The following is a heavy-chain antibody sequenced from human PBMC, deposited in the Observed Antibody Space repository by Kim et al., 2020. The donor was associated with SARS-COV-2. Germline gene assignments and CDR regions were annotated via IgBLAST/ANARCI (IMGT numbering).Heavy chain of an antibody. V-gene: IGHV4-59*08. Sequence: SETLSLTCTVSGGSISSYYWSWIRQPPGKGLEWIGYIYYSGSTNYNPSLKSRVTISVDTSKNQFSLKLSSVSAADTAASYCARKGGYYADPSDYWGKGT. D-gene: IGHD3-22*01. CDR2: IYYSGST. CDR3: ARKGGYYADPSDY. CDR1: GGSISSYY. J-gene: IGHJ4*02.